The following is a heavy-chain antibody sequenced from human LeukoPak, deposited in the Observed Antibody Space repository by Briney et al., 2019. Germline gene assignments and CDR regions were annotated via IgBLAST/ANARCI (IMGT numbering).Heavy chain of an antibody. D-gene: IGHD3-10*01. V-gene: IGHV3-30*18. CDR1: GFTLSSYG. CDR2: ISYDGSNK. J-gene: IGHJ6*02. Sequence: GRSLRLSCAASGFTLSSYGMHWVRQAPGKGLEWVAVISYDGSNKYYADSVKGRFTISRDNSKNTLYLQMNSLRAEDTAVYYCAKDRVRQAPYYYGMDVRGQGTTVTVSS. CDR3: AKDRVRQAPYYYGMDV.